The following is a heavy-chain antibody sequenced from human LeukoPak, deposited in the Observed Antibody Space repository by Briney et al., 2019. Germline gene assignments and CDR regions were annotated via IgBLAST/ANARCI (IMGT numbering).Heavy chain of an antibody. J-gene: IGHJ4*02. CDR3: ARDHRQAFGN. Sequence: HPGGSLRLSCAASGFTLSDYSMNWVRQAPGKGLEWISYVGISSGNTKYADSVKGRFTISGDSAKNSVFLQMNSLRVEDTAVYYCARDHRQAFGNWGQVTLVT. CDR1: GFTLSDYS. CDR2: VGISSGNT. V-gene: IGHV3-48*04.